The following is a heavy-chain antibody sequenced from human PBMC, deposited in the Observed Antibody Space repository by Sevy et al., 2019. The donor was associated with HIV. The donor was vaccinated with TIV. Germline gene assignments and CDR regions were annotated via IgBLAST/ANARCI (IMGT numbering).Heavy chain of an antibody. J-gene: IGHJ4*02. D-gene: IGHD6-13*01. CDR1: GFTFSQNG. V-gene: IGHV3-30*02. Sequence: GGSLKLSCAATGFTFSQNGMEWVRHAPGKGLEWVAFIRYDGSTKYYADSVKGRFTISRDNSKNMLYLQMNSLRPEDTALYSCAKHRHTLAAAAYLDHWGQGTLVTVSS. CDR2: IRYDGSTK. CDR3: AKHRHTLAAAAYLDH.